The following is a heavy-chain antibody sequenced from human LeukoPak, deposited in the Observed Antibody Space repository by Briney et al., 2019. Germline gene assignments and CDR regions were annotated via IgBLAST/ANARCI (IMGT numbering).Heavy chain of an antibody. CDR1: GFTVSTYY. Sequence: GGSLRLSCAAFGFTVSTYYMTWVRQAPGKGLECVSVIYSGGSTYYADSVKGRFTVSRDNSKNTLYLQMNSLRAEDTAMYYCARGLGYCTSTTCLLPFDYWGQGTLVTVSS. V-gene: IGHV3-53*01. D-gene: IGHD2-2*01. CDR3: ARGLGYCTSTTCLLPFDY. J-gene: IGHJ4*02. CDR2: IYSGGST.